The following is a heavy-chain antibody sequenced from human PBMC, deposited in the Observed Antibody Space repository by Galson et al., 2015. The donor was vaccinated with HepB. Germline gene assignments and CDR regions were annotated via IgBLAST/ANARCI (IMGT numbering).Heavy chain of an antibody. CDR3: ARDSTSSDFSRYYHYGIDV. CDR2: ISGYNDKK. Sequence: SVKVSCKASGYRFNSYGISWVRQAPGQGLEWMGWISGYNDKKDFAPKFQGRVTMTTDTYTSTPFMELRSLKSDDTAVYYFARDSTSSDFSRYYHYGIDVWGQGTTVTVSS. D-gene: IGHD6-6*01. V-gene: IGHV1-18*01. CDR1: GYRFNSYG. J-gene: IGHJ6*02.